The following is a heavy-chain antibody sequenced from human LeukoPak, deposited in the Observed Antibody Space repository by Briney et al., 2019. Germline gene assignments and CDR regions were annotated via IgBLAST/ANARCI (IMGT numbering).Heavy chain of an antibody. CDR1: GFTFSSYA. D-gene: IGHD3-10*01. V-gene: IGHV3-23*01. CDR2: ISGSGGST. CDR3: ARCYTYGTTWFGGLDV. Sequence: AGGSLRLSCAASGFTFSSYAMSWVRQAPGKGLEWVSAISGSGGSTYYADSVKGRFTVSRDNSKNTLYLQMNSLRAEDTAVYYCARCYTYGTTWFGGLDVWGQGTTVTVSS. J-gene: IGHJ6*02.